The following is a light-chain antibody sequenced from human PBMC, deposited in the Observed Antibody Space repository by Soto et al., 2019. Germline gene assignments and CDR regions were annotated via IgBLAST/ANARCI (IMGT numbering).Light chain of an antibody. Sequence: MVLQQPQAPLAFSPGERTTISCRTSQSVSGYLAWYQQKPGQAPRLLIYDVSKRATGIPARFSGGGSGTYFTLTISILEAEDFAVYYCQQRTKWPTFGGGTKVEIK. J-gene: IGKJ4*01. V-gene: IGKV3-11*01. CDR3: QQRTKWPT. CDR2: DVS. CDR1: QSVSGY.